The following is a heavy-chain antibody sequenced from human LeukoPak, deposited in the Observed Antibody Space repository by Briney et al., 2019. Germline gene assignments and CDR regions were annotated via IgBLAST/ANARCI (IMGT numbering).Heavy chain of an antibody. V-gene: IGHV3-23*01. J-gene: IGHJ4*02. CDR1: GFTFSSYA. CDR3: AIMHPYYDGNGYWVQ. CDR2: ISVSGTST. Sequence: GGSLRLSCAASGFTFSSYAMSWVRQAPGKGLEWVSGISVSGTSTSNADSVKGRFTISRDNPRNTLYLQVNSLRAEDTALYYCAIMHPYYDGNGYWVQWGQGTLVTVSS. D-gene: IGHD3-22*01.